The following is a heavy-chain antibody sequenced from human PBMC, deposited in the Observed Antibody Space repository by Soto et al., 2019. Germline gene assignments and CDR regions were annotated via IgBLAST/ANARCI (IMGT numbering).Heavy chain of an antibody. CDR3: ARGVLWYYYSSGYYYSNAHYFDY. CDR1: GGSFSGYY. D-gene: IGHD3-22*01. Sequence: SETLSLTCAVYGGSFSGYYWSWIRQPPGKGLERIGEINHSGSTNYNPSLKSRVTISVDTSKNQFSLKLSSVTAADTAVYYCARGVLWYYYSSGYYYSNAHYFDYWGQGTLVTVSS. J-gene: IGHJ4*02. CDR2: INHSGST. V-gene: IGHV4-34*01.